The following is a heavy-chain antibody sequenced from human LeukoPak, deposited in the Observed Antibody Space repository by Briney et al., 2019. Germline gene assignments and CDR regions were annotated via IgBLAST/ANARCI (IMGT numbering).Heavy chain of an antibody. J-gene: IGHJ4*02. CDR3: AKVIYSGWEGELSD. V-gene: IGHV3-74*01. CDR1: GFTFSSYW. CDR2: INSDGSRT. Sequence: PGGSLRLSCATSGFTFSSYWMHWVRQAPGKGLVWVSRINSDGSRTRYADSVMGRFTISRDNAKNTLYLQMNSLRAEGTAVYYCAKVIYSGWEGELSDWGQGTLVTVSS. D-gene: IGHD6-19*01.